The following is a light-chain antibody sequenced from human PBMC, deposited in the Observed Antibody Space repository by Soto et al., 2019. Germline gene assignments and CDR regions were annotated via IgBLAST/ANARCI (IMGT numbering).Light chain of an antibody. V-gene: IGLV1-44*01. CDR1: SSNIGSNT. CDR2: SYN. Sequence: QSALTQPPSASGTPGQRVTISCSGSSSNIGSNTVNWYQQLPGTAPKLLIYSYNQRPSGVPDRFSGSKSVTSASLAISGLQSEDEADYYCAAWDDSLNGDVFGTGTKVTVL. CDR3: AAWDDSLNGDV. J-gene: IGLJ1*01.